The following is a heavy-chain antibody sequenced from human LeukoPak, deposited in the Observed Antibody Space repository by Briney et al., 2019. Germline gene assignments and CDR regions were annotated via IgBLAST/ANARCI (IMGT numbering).Heavy chain of an antibody. CDR1: GGSISSGGYS. J-gene: IGHJ4*02. V-gene: IGHV4-30-4*07. CDR3: ARAGYSSSWYPGEFDY. Sequence: SETLSLTCTVSGGSISSGGYSWSWIRQPPGKGLEWSGYIYYSGSTYYNPSLKSRVTISVDTSKNQFSLKLSSVTAADTAVYYCARAGYSSSWYPGEFDYWGQGTLVTVSS. CDR2: IYYSGST. D-gene: IGHD6-13*01.